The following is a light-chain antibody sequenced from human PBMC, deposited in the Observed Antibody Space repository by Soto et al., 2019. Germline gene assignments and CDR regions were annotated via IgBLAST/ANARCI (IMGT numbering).Light chain of an antibody. CDR3: CSYAGGSTWV. V-gene: IGLV2-23*01. CDR1: SSDVGAFDL. CDR2: EGS. Sequence: QSVLTQPASVSGSPGQSITISCTGTSSDVGAFDLVSWYQQEPGKAPKLMIYEGSKRPSGVSNRFSGSRSGNTASLTISGLQPEDEADFYCCSYAGGSTWVFGGGTKLTVL. J-gene: IGLJ3*02.